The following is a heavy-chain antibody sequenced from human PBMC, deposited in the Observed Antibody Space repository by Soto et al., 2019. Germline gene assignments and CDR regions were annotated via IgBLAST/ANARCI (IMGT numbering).Heavy chain of an antibody. D-gene: IGHD3-22*01. Sequence: ASVKVSCKASGYTFTSYAMHWVRQAPGQRLEWMGWISAGHGNTKYSQKFQGRVTITRDTSASTAYMELSSLRSEDTAVYYCARLPMIVVVNDAFDIWGQGTMVTVSS. CDR3: ARLPMIVVVNDAFDI. CDR1: GYTFTSYA. J-gene: IGHJ3*02. V-gene: IGHV1-3*01. CDR2: ISAGHGNT.